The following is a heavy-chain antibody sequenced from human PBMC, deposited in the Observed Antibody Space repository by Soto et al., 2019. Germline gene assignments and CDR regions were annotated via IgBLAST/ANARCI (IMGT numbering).Heavy chain of an antibody. D-gene: IGHD5-18*01. V-gene: IGHV3-30*18. J-gene: IGHJ4*02. Sequence: GGSLRLSCAASGFTFSSYGMHWVRQAPGKGLEWVAVISYDGSNKYYADSVKGRFTISRDNSKNTLYLQMNSLRAEDTAVYYCAKDRIIQLWYPVSPFDYWGQGTLVTVSS. CDR2: ISYDGSNK. CDR1: GFTFSSYG. CDR3: AKDRIIQLWYPVSPFDY.